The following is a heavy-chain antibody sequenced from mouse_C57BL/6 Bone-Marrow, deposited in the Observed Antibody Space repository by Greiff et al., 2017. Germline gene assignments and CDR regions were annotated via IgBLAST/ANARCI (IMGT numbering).Heavy chain of an antibody. V-gene: IGHV1-39*01. CDR3: ASPVYYYGSRDAMDY. CDR2: INPNYGTT. CDR1: GYSFTDYN. J-gene: IGHJ4*01. Sequence: EVQLQQSGPELVKPGASVKISCKASGYSFTDYNMNWVKQSNGKSLEWIGVINPNYGTTSYNQKFKGKATLTVDQSSSTAYMQLNSLTSEDSAVDYCASPVYYYGSRDAMDYWGQGTSVTVSS. D-gene: IGHD1-1*01.